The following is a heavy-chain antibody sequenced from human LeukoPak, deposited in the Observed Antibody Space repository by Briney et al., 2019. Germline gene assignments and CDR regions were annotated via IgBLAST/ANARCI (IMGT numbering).Heavy chain of an antibody. Sequence: PGRSLSLSCAASGFTFDDYAMHWVRQAPGKCLEWVSGISWNSGGIGYADSVKGQFTISRDNAKNSLYLQMNSLRAEDTALYYCAKGPTGGAFDIWGQGTMVTVSS. V-gene: IGHV3-9*01. J-gene: IGHJ3*02. CDR3: AKGPTGGAFDI. CDR1: GFTFDDYA. D-gene: IGHD4-17*01. CDR2: ISWNSGGI.